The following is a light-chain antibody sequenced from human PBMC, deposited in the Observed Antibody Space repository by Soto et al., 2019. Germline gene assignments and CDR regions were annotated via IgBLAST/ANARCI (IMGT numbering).Light chain of an antibody. CDR3: QQAASFPIT. CDR1: QPVTNY. CDR2: DAS. Sequence: DISLTQSAATLSASFGDRVTITWRASQPVTNYLSWYQQKPGKAPQILIFDASTLKSGVPSRFSGSGYGTDFNLTINGLQTEEFATYDGQQAASFPITFGQGTRLEIK. J-gene: IGKJ5*01. V-gene: IGKV1-12*01.